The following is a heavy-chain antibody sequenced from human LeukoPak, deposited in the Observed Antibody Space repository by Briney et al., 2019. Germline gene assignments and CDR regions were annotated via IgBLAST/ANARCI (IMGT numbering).Heavy chain of an antibody. V-gene: IGHV4-61*02. D-gene: IGHD3-22*01. CDR1: GGSISSGSYY. CDR2: IYTSGST. CDR3: ARGKGRYYYDSSDAFDI. J-gene: IGHJ3*02. Sequence: SETLSLTCTVSGGSISSGSYYWSWIRQPAGKGLEWIGRIYTSGSTNYNPSLKSRVTISVDTSKSQFSLKLSSVTAADTAVYYCARGKGRYYYDSSDAFDIWGQGTMVTVSS.